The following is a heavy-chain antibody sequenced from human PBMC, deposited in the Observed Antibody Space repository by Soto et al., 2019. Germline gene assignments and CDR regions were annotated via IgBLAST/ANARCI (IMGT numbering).Heavy chain of an antibody. CDR2: ISYDGSNK. D-gene: IGHD3-9*01. CDR3: AKDPNYDILTGYPTL. Sequence: GGSLRLSCAASGFTFSSYGMHWVRQAPGKGLEWVAVISYDGSNKYYADSVKGRFTISRDNSKNTLYLQMNSLRAEDTAVYYCAKDPNYDILTGYPTLWGQGTTVTVSS. V-gene: IGHV3-30*18. CDR1: GFTFSSYG. J-gene: IGHJ6*02.